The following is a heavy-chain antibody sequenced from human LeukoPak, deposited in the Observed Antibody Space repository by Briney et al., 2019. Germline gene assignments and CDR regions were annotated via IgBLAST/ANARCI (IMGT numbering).Heavy chain of an antibody. D-gene: IGHD3-22*01. V-gene: IGHV4-38-2*02. CDR3: ARGGSSGSLSPFDY. J-gene: IGHJ4*02. Sequence: SETLSLTCTVSGGSISSGYYWGWIRQPPGKGLEWIGSIYHSGSTYYNPSLKSRVTISVDTSKNQFSLKLSSVTAADTAVYYCARGGSSGSLSPFDYWGQGTLVTVSS. CDR1: GGSISSGYY. CDR2: IYHSGST.